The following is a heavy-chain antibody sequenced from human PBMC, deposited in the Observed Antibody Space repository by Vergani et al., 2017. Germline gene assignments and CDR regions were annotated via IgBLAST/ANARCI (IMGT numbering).Heavy chain of an antibody. CDR3: ARVKTETNGHLDYYYYMDV. D-gene: IGHD2-8*01. CDR2: IDHTGRP. CDR1: GGSFTSYH. V-gene: IGHV4-34*01. Sequence: QVQLQQWGGGLFKPSETLSLTCVVNGGSFTSYHWTWIRQSPGEGLEWVGDIDHTGRPDYNPSLKSRLTISVVNFRNQFSLTLNSVTATDTAIYFCARVKTETNGHLDYYYYMDVWGQETAVTV. J-gene: IGHJ6*03.